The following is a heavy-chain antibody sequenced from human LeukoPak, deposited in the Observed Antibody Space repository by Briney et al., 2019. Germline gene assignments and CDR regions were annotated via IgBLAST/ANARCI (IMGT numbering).Heavy chain of an antibody. V-gene: IGHV1-2*02. CDR2: INPNSGGT. Sequence: ASVKVSCKASGYTFTGYYMHWVRQAPGQGLEWMGWINPNSGGTNYAQKFQGRVTMTRDTSISTAYMELSRLRSDDTAVYYCAREGETSIVGARRGYYFDYWGQGTLVTVSS. J-gene: IGHJ4*02. CDR1: GYTFTGYY. CDR3: AREGETSIVGARRGYYFDY. D-gene: IGHD1-26*01.